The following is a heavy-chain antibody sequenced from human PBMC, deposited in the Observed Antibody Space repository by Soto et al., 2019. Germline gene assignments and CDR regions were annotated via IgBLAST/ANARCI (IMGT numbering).Heavy chain of an antibody. CDR1: GGSISSGGYY. V-gene: IGHV4-31*03. Sequence: LSLTCTVSGGSISSGGYYWSWIRQHPGKGLEWIGYIYYSGSTYYNPSLKSRVTISVDTSKNQFSLKLRSVTAADTAVYYCAISSGYADWFDPWAQGTLVPVSS. D-gene: IGHD3-22*01. CDR2: IYYSGST. CDR3: AISSGYADWFDP. J-gene: IGHJ5*02.